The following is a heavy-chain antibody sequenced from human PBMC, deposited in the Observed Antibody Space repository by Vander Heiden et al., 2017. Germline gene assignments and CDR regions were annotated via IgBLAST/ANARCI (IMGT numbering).Heavy chain of an antibody. J-gene: IGHJ4*02. V-gene: IGHV3-33*01. CDR3: ARGTTGYYRGSYFDY. Sequence: QVQLVESGGGVVQPGRALRLSCPASGFPFSRDGMHWVRQAPGKELEWVAVIWFDGTNKYYGDSVKGRFTISRDNSKNTVYLQMNSLRAEDTAVYYCARGTTGYYRGSYFDYWGQGTLVTASS. CDR2: IWFDGTNK. D-gene: IGHD3-9*01. CDR1: GFPFSRDG.